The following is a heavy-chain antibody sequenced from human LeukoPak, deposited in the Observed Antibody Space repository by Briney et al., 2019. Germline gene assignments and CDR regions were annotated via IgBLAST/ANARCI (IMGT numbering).Heavy chain of an antibody. V-gene: IGHV1-18*01. J-gene: IGHJ6*03. CDR3: ARRRAATVTTPGYMDV. CDR1: GYTFTSYG. CDR2: ISAYNGNT. Sequence: ASVKVSCKASGYTFTSYGISWVRQAPGQGLEWMGWISAYNGNTNYAQKLQGRVTMTTDTSTSTAYMELRSLRSDDTAVYYCARRRAATVTTPGYMDVWGKGTTVTVSS. D-gene: IGHD4-17*01.